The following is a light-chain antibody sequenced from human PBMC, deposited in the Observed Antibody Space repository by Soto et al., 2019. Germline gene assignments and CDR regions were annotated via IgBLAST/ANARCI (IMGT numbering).Light chain of an antibody. CDR2: SAS. V-gene: IGKV1-5*03. CDR3: QEFHSSSRT. Sequence: DIRMTQSPSTLSASLGDRVTISCRASRNIDSWLAWYQQRPGGIPQLLIYSASNLQNGVPSRFSGSGSGPDFTHTINGLQPDDFATYYCQEFHSSSRTFGQGTRVDMK. J-gene: IGKJ1*01. CDR1: RNIDSW.